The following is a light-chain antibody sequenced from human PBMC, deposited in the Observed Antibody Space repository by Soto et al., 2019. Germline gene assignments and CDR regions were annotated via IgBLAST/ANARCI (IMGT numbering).Light chain of an antibody. V-gene: IGKV3-20*01. Sequence: EIVLTQSPGTLSLSPGEGATLSCRASQSVRSGSLAWYQQKPGQAPRLLIFGVSSRATDIPDRFSGSGSGTDFTLTITRVDTEDFAVYYCHHYADSPYTFGQGTKLEI. J-gene: IGKJ2*01. CDR3: HHYADSPYT. CDR2: GVS. CDR1: QSVRSGS.